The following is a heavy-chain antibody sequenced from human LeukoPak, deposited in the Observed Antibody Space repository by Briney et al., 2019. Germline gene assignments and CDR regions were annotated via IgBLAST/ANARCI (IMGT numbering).Heavy chain of an antibody. D-gene: IGHD5-18*01. J-gene: IGHJ4*02. V-gene: IGHV3-74*01. Sequence: GGSLRLSCAASGFNFNTYWMHWVRQTPGKGLMWVSRVKSDGVSTNYADSVKGRFTISRDNVMNTLHLQMNSLTAEDTAVYYCARGVHVDAETYYFDPWGQGTMVTVSS. CDR2: VKSDGVST. CDR3: ARGVHVDAETYYFDP. CDR1: GFNFNTYW.